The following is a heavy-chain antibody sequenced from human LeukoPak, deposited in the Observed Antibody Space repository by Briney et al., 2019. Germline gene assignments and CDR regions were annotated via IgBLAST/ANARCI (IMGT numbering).Heavy chain of an antibody. CDR1: GYTFTSYY. CDR2: INPSGGST. V-gene: IGHV1-46*01. Sequence: GASVKVSCKASGYTFTSYYMHWVRQAPGQGLEWMGIINPSGGSTSYAQKFQGRVTMTRDTSTSTVYMELSSLRSEDTAVYCCARSTTRSRYSSSWTREGWFDPWGQGTLVTVSS. CDR3: ARSTTRSRYSSSWTREGWFDP. D-gene: IGHD6-13*01. J-gene: IGHJ5*02.